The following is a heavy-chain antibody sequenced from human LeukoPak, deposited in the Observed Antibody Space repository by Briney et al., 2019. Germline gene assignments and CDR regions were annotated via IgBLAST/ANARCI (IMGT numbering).Heavy chain of an antibody. CDR2: ISYDGSNK. J-gene: IGHJ4*02. CDR1: GFIFSSYA. D-gene: IGHD5-24*01. Sequence: GGSLRLSCAASGFIFSSYAMHWVRQAPGKGLEWVAIISYDGSNKYYADSVKGRFTISRDNSKNTLYLQMNSLRAEDTAVYYCATQRGGYNPYYFDYWGQGTLVTVSS. CDR3: ATQRGGYNPYYFDY. V-gene: IGHV3-30-3*01.